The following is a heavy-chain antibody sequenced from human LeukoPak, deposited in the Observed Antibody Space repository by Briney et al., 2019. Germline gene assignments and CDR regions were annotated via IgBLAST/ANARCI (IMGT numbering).Heavy chain of an antibody. D-gene: IGHD6-13*01. CDR2: IYYSGST. Sequence: SETLSLTCTVSGGSISSYYWSWLPQPPGKGLEWIGYIYYSGSTNYNPSLKSRVTISVDTSKNQFSLKLSSVTAADTAVYYCARVRIAAAGTGLYFDYWGQGTLVTVSS. CDR3: ARVRIAAAGTGLYFDY. V-gene: IGHV4-59*01. J-gene: IGHJ4*02. CDR1: GGSISSYY.